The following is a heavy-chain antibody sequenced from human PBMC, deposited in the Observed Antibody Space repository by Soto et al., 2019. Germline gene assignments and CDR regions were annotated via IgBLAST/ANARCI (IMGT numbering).Heavy chain of an antibody. CDR1: GFTFSSYA. V-gene: IGHV3-23*01. CDR3: AKPNYYYGSGSYGSTEYFFDY. J-gene: IGHJ4*02. D-gene: IGHD3-10*01. Sequence: PGGSLRLSCAASGFTFSSYAMSWVRQAPGKGLEWVSAISGSGGSTYYADSVKGRFTISRDNSKNTLYLQMNSLRAEDTAVYYCAKPNYYYGSGSYGSTEYFFDYWGQGTLVTVSS. CDR2: ISGSGGST.